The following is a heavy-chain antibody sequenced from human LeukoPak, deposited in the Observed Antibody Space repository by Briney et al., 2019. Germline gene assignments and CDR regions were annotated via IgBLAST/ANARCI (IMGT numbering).Heavy chain of an antibody. V-gene: IGHV3-23*01. CDR2: ISGSGGST. CDR3: AKPGDYGSGSYYNFCFDY. J-gene: IGHJ4*02. CDR1: GFTSSSYA. Sequence: GGSLRLSCAASGFTSSSYAMSWVRQAPGKGLEWVSAISGSGGSTYCADSVKGRFTISRDNSKNTLYLQMNSLRAEDTAVYYCAKPGDYGSGSYYNFCFDYWGQGTLVTVSS. D-gene: IGHD3-10*01.